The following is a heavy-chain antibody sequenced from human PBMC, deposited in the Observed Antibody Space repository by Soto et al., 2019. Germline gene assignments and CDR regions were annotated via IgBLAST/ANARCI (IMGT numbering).Heavy chain of an antibody. Sequence: ASVKVSCKASGDTFNSYAMHWVRQAPGQRLERMGWINAGNGNKKHSQKFQGRVTITRDTSASTAYMELSSLRSEDTAVYYCACLRGYSYRDRFDHWGQGTLVPGFS. CDR3: ACLRGYSYRDRFDH. D-gene: IGHD5-18*01. CDR2: INAGNGNK. J-gene: IGHJ4*02. CDR1: GDTFNSYA. V-gene: IGHV1-3*01.